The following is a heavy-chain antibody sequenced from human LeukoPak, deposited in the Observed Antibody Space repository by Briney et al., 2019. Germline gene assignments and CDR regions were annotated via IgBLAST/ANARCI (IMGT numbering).Heavy chain of an antibody. CDR1: GFTFSSYA. CDR2: ISGNGDRK. CDR3: AKVVYGDVSYYYYGMDV. J-gene: IGHJ6*02. V-gene: IGHV3-23*01. Sequence: GGSLRLSCAASGFTFSSYAMSWVRQAPGKGLEWVSVISGNGDRKHYADSLKGRFTISRDSSKNTLYLQMNSLRAEDAAVYYCAKVVYGDVSYYYYGMDVWGQGTTVTVSS. D-gene: IGHD4-17*01.